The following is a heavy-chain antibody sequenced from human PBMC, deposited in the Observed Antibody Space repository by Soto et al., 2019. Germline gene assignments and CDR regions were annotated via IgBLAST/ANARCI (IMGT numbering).Heavy chain of an antibody. CDR3: ARDTYYYDSSGYYFDY. CDR2: IYTSGST. Sequence: SETLSLTCTVSGGSISSYYWSWIRQPAGKGLEWIGRIYTSGSTNYNPSLKSRVTMSVDTSKNQFSLKLSSVTAADTAVYYCARDTYYYDSSGYYFDYWGQGTLVTVSS. CDR1: GGSISSYY. J-gene: IGHJ4*02. V-gene: IGHV4-4*07. D-gene: IGHD3-22*01.